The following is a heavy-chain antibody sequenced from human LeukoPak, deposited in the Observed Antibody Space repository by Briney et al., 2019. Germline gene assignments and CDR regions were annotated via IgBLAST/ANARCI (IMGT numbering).Heavy chain of an antibody. D-gene: IGHD3-3*01. CDR2: LNDRGGT. CDR1: GGSFSGHF. V-gene: IGHV4-34*01. J-gene: IGHJ4*02. Sequence: SETLSLTCAVYGGSFSGHFWSWIRQPPGKGLEWIAELNDRGGTNHNPSLRSRVTISVDKSRNQFSLSLTSVTAADTALYYCARVSPGVLDYWGQGALVTVSS. CDR3: ARVSPGVLDY.